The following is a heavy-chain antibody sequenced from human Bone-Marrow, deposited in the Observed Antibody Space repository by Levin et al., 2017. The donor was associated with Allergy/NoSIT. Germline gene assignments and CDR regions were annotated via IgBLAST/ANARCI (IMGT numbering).Heavy chain of an antibody. J-gene: IGHJ4*02. D-gene: IGHD6-19*01. CDR1: GYTFTSYG. Sequence: GESLKISCKASGYTFTSYGISWVRQAPGQGLEWMGWISAYNGNTNYAQKLQGRVTMTTDTSTSTAYMELRSLRSDDTAVYYCARDLPDPYSPGRIAVAGTPFDYWGQGTLVTVSS. CDR2: ISAYNGNT. V-gene: IGHV1-18*01. CDR3: ARDLPDPYSPGRIAVAGTPFDY.